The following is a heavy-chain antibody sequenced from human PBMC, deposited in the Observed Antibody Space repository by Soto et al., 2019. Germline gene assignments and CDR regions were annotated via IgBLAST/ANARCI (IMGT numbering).Heavy chain of an antibody. Sequence: SETLSLTCAVYGGSFSGYYWTWIRQPPGTGLEWIGEINHSGSTNYNPSLKSRVTISVDASKNQFSLKLTSVTAADTAVYYCARDKITGLFDYWGQGNLVTVSS. CDR2: INHSGST. D-gene: IGHD2-8*02. V-gene: IGHV4-34*01. CDR3: ARDKITGLFDY. J-gene: IGHJ4*02. CDR1: GGSFSGYY.